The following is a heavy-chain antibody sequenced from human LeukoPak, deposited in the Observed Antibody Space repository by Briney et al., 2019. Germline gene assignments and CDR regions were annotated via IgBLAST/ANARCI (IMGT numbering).Heavy chain of an antibody. CDR1: GFTFTNYA. J-gene: IGHJ4*02. D-gene: IGHD4-23*01. CDR2: ISGGGGST. Sequence: GGSLRLSCAASGFTFTNYAMTWVRQAPGKGLEWVSSISGGGGSTSYADSVKGWFTISRDNSKNTLFLQMNSLRVEDTAIYYCAKDGVETYGGVSFFDYWGQGTLVTVSS. CDR3: AKDGVETYGGVSFFDY. V-gene: IGHV3-23*01.